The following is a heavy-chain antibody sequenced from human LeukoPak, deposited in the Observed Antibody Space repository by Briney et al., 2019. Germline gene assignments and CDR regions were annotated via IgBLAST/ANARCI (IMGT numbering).Heavy chain of an antibody. CDR2: ISPDGKSI. Sequence: GGSLRLSCAASGFTFSDPYMSWLRQAPGKGLEYLSYISPDGKSISYTDSVKGRFTISRDNAKNSLYLQMTNLRAEYTAIYYCARTARLLEYWGQGTLVTVSS. CDR3: ARTARLLEY. D-gene: IGHD6-6*01. CDR1: GFTFSDPY. J-gene: IGHJ4*02. V-gene: IGHV3-11*01.